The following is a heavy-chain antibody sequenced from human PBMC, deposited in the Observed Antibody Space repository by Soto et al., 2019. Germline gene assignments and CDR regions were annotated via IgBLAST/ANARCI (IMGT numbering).Heavy chain of an antibody. D-gene: IGHD2-15*01. CDR2: ISSSSSTI. V-gene: IGHV3-48*02. CDR3: ARDGCSGGSCYPIDYYYYGMDV. CDR1: GLTFSSYS. J-gene: IGHJ6*02. Sequence: GSLRLSYAASGLTFSSYSMNWVRQAQGKGLEWVSYISSSSSTIYYADSVKGRFTISRDNAKNSLYLQMNSLRDEDTAVYYCARDGCSGGSCYPIDYYYYGMDVWGQGTTVTVSS.